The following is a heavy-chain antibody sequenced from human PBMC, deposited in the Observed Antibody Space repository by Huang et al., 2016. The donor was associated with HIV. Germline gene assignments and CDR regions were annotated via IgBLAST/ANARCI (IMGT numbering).Heavy chain of an antibody. D-gene: IGHD3-10*01. V-gene: IGHV1-18*01. CDR2: ITASNGNT. CDR3: ARQGFGRSDAFDI. CDR1: DYSFNSYG. Sequence: QVQLVQSGNEVKQPGASVKVSCKASDYSFNSYGINWVRQAPGQGLEWMGCITASNGNTSYAQKLQGRVALTTDTSASTAYMELRTLLSDDTAVYYCARQGFGRSDAFDIWGQGTMVTVSS. J-gene: IGHJ3*02.